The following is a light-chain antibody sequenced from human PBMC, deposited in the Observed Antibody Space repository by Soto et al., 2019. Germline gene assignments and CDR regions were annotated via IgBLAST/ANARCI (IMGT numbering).Light chain of an antibody. CDR3: QQSYSTPWT. J-gene: IGKJ1*01. CDR2: AAS. Sequence: DIQMTQSPSSLSASVGDRVTITCRASQSISSYLNRYQQKPGKAPKLLIYAASSLQSGVPSRFSGSGSGTDFTLTISSLPPEDFATYYCQQSYSTPWTFGQGTKVEIK. V-gene: IGKV1-39*01. CDR1: QSISSY.